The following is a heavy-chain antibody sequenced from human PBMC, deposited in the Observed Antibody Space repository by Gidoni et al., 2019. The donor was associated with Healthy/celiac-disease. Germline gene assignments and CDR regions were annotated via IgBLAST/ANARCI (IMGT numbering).Heavy chain of an antibody. V-gene: IGHV3-23*01. CDR2: SSGSGGST. Sequence: EVQLLASGGGLVQPGGPRYLCCSACGSPVSSYAMSWVRQARGKGLGWVLASSGSGGSTYYADSVKGRFTISRDNSKNSMYLQMNSLRAEDTAVYYCSKAPGPKVCYFDYWGQGTLVTVSS. J-gene: IGHJ4*02. CDR1: GSPVSSYA. CDR3: SKAPGPKVCYFDY.